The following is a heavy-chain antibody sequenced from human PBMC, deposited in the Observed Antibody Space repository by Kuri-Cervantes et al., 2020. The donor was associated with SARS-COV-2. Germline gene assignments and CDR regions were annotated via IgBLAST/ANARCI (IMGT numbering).Heavy chain of an antibody. J-gene: IGHJ4*02. CDR3: ARDWAPGVAAREFDY. Sequence: GGSLRLSCAASGFTFSDYYMSWIRQAPGKGLEWVSYISSSSSYTNYADSVKGRFTISRDNAKNSLYLQMNSLRAEDTAVYYCARDWAPGVAAREFDYWGQGTLVTVSS. D-gene: IGHD6-6*01. CDR1: GFTFSDYY. V-gene: IGHV3-11*06. CDR2: ISSSSSYT.